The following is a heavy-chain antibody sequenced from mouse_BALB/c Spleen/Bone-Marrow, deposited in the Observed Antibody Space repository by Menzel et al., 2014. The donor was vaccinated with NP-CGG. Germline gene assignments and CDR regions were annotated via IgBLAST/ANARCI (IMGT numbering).Heavy chain of an antibody. CDR1: GYTFTSYV. J-gene: IGHJ2*01. Sequence: EVQLQQSGPELVKPGASVKMSCKASGYTFTSYVMHWVKQKPGQGLEWIGYINPYNDGTKYNEKFKGMATLTSDRSSSTAYMELRSLTSEDSAVYYCAKGGNYRYDFDYWGQGTTLTASS. V-gene: IGHV1-14*01. D-gene: IGHD2-14*01. CDR2: INPYNDGT. CDR3: AKGGNYRYDFDY.